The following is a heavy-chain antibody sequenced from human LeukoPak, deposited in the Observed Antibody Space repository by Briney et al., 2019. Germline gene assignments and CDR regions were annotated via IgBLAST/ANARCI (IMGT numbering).Heavy chain of an antibody. V-gene: IGHV2-5*01. J-gene: IGHJ4*02. CDR3: AHDIAAAGYDY. Sequence: SGPTLVKPTQTLTLTCTFSGFSLSTSAVGVGWVRQPPGKALEWLALIYWNEDKRYSPSLKSRITITKDTSKNQVVLTMTNMDPVDTATYYCAHDIAAAGYDYWGQGTLVTVSS. CDR1: GFSLSTSAVG. CDR2: IYWNEDK. D-gene: IGHD6-13*01.